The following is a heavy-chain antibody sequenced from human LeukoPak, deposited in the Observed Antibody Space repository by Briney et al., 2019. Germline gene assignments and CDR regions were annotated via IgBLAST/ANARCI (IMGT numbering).Heavy chain of an antibody. CDR1: GYTFTSYD. CDR2: MNPNTGNT. Sequence: ASVKVSCKASGYTFTSYDINWVRQATGQGLEWMGRMNPNTGNTAYAQKFQGRVTMTRNTSISTAYMELSSLRSEDTAVYYCAREQRRLTYYDFWSGPPGNDDAFDIWGQGTMVTVSS. V-gene: IGHV1-8*01. D-gene: IGHD3-3*01. J-gene: IGHJ3*02. CDR3: AREQRRLTYYDFWSGPPGNDDAFDI.